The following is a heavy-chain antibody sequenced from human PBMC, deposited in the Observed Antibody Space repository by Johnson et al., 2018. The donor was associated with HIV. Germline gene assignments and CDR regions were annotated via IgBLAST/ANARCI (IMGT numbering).Heavy chain of an antibody. Sequence: VQLVESGGGLVQPGGSLRLSCAASGFTFSSYAMSWVRQAPGKGLEWVSAISGSGGSTYYADSVKGRFTISRDNSKNTLYLQMNSLRAEDTAVYYCAKYPYYYDSSGYSPAFDIWGQGTMVTVSS. D-gene: IGHD3-22*01. CDR3: AKYPYYYDSSGYSPAFDI. CDR2: ISGSGGST. V-gene: IGHV3-23*04. J-gene: IGHJ3*02. CDR1: GFTFSSYA.